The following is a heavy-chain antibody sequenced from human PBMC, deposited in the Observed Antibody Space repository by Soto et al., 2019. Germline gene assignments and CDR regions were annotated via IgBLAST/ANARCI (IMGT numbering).Heavy chain of an antibody. CDR2: INPYTGNT. CDR1: GYTFTNHG. Sequence: QVQLVQSGAEVKKPGASVRVSCTASGYTFTNHGIIWVRQAPGQGLEWMGWINPYTGNTNYAQYLQGRVIMTTDTSTSTAYMDLESLPPDDTAVYYCARAHPPNQLAGSQFDPWGQGTLVTVSS. CDR3: ARAHPPNQLAGSQFDP. D-gene: IGHD2-2*01. V-gene: IGHV1-18*01. J-gene: IGHJ5*02.